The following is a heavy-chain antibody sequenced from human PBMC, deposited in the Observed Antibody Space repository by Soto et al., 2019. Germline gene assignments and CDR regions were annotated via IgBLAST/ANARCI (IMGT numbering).Heavy chain of an antibody. D-gene: IGHD3-9*01. V-gene: IGHV4-59*01. CDR1: VGPISSYY. J-gene: IGHJ4*02. Sequence: SGTLCLPGTFSVGPISSYYWSWIRQPPGKGLEWIGYIYYSWSTNYNPSLKSRVTISVDTSKNQFSLKLSSVTAAETAVYYCARAGLRYFDWLSPFDYWGQGTLVTVSS. CDR2: IYYSWST. CDR3: ARAGLRYFDWLSPFDY.